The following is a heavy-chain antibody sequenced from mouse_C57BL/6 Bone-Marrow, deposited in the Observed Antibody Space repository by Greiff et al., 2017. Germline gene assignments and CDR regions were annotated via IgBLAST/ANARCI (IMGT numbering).Heavy chain of an antibody. J-gene: IGHJ3*01. V-gene: IGHV1-69*01. D-gene: IGHD2-3*01. CDR2: IDPSDSYT. CDR1: GYTFTSYW. Sequence: QVQLQQSGAELVMPGASVKLSCKASGYTFTSYWMHWVKQRPGQGLEWIGEIDPSDSYTNYNQKFKGKSTLTVDTSSSTAYMQLSSLTSEDSAVYYCAREDDGYSSWFAYWGQGTLVTVSA. CDR3: AREDDGYSSWFAY.